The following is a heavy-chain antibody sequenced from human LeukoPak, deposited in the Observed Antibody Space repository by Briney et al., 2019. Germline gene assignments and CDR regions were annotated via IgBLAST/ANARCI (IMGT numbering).Heavy chain of an antibody. D-gene: IGHD5-18*01. CDR1: GGSISTYY. J-gene: IGHJ5*02. CDR2: ISNGNT. CDR3: ARDKAHSYGRYFDP. Sequence: SETLSLTCSVAGGSISTYYWNWIRQTPGKGLWCIGHISNGNTDYNPSLKSRVTISVDTSKNQFSLRLTSVTAADTAVYYCARDKAHSYGRYFDPWGQGALVIVSS. V-gene: IGHV4-59*01.